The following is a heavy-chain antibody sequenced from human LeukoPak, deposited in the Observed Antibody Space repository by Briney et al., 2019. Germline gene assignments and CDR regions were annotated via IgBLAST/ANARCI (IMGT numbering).Heavy chain of an antibody. CDR1: GGSISSGSYY. Sequence: PSETLSLTCTVSGGSISSGSYYWSWIRQPAGKGLEWIGRIYTSGSTNYNPSLKSRVTISVDTSKNQFSLKLSSVTAADTAVYYCARDRTYYYGSGSYYAKPYYFDYWGQGTLVTVSS. J-gene: IGHJ4*02. D-gene: IGHD3-10*01. CDR3: ARDRTYYYGSGSYYAKPYYFDY. CDR2: IYTSGST. V-gene: IGHV4-61*02.